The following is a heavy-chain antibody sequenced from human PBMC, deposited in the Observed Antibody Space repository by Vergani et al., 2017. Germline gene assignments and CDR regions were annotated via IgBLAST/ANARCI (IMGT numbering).Heavy chain of an antibody. CDR3: AREASDIAVAGLMGC. J-gene: IGHJ4*02. CDR1: GYTFTSYY. Sequence: QVQLVQSGAEVKKPGASVKVSCKASGYTFTSYYMHWVRQAPGQGLEWMGIINPSGGSTSYAQKCQGRVTMTRDTSTSTVYMELSSLRSEDTAVYYCAREASDIAVAGLMGCWGQGTLVTVSS. CDR2: INPSGGST. V-gene: IGHV1-46*01. D-gene: IGHD6-19*01.